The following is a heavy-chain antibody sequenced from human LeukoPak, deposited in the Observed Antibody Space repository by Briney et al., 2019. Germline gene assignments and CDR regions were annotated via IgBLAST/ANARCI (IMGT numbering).Heavy chain of an antibody. Sequence: SETLSLTCAVYGGSFTNYYWSWIRQPPGKGLEWIAEINHSGGTNYNPSLKSRVTISVDTSKNRFSLNLSSVTAADTAVYYCARHGENSYSSTWGPYYFYYMDVWGTGTTVTISS. CDR1: GGSFTNYY. CDR2: INHSGGT. D-gene: IGHD6-13*01. J-gene: IGHJ6*03. V-gene: IGHV4-34*01. CDR3: ARHGENSYSSTWGPYYFYYMDV.